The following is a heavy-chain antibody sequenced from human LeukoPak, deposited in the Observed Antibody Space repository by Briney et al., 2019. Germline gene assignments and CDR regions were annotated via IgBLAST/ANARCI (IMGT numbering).Heavy chain of an antibody. CDR1: GGSVTNDNYF. CDR3: ARLPRVLRYFDWLFSDY. CDR2: IYYTAGS. J-gene: IGHJ4*02. Sequence: SETLSLTCTVSGGSVTNDNYFWSWTRQPPGEGLEWIAYIYYTAGSYYNPSLRSRVTMSIDTFKNQFSLKLSSVTAADTAVYYCARLPRVLRYFDWLFSDYWGQGTLVTVSS. V-gene: IGHV4-30-4*01. D-gene: IGHD3-9*01.